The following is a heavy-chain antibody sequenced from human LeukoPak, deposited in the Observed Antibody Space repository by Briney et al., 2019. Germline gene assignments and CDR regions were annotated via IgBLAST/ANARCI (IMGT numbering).Heavy chain of an antibody. J-gene: IGHJ4*02. Sequence: GGSLRLSCAASGFTFSRNSMNWVRQAPGKGLEWVSSISSSSSYIYYADSVKGRFTISRDNAKNSLYLQMNSLRAEDTAVYYCARDGTVTYPSDYWGQGTLVTVSS. V-gene: IGHV3-21*01. CDR2: ISSSSSYI. CDR3: ARDGTVTYPSDY. D-gene: IGHD4-17*01. CDR1: GFTFSRNS.